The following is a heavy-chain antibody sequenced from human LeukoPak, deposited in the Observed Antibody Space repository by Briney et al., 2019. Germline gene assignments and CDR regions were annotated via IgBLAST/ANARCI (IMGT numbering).Heavy chain of an antibody. V-gene: IGHV3-21*01. Sequence: PRGSLRLSCAASGFTFSSYSMNWVRQAPGKGLEWVSSISSSSSYIYYADSVKGRFTISRDNAKNSLYLQMNSLRAEDTAVCYCARGGTYQLLLGYWGQGTLVTVSS. CDR3: ARGGTYQLLLGY. CDR1: GFTFSSYS. J-gene: IGHJ4*02. D-gene: IGHD2-2*01. CDR2: ISSSSSYI.